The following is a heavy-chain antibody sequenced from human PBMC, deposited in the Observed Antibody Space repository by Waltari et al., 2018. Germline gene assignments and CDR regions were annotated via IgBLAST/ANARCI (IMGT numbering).Heavy chain of an antibody. CDR2: IYGSGST. CDR3: ARGLSQYGATTGFDY. Sequence: QVQLQESGPGLVKPSGTLSLTCVVSGDSINNNPWWSWVRQAPGKGLEWIGQIYGSGSTIYNPSVKSRVTISADNSKNQFSLTLKSVTAADTALYFCARGLSQYGATTGFDYWGQGTRVSVSS. V-gene: IGHV4-4*02. J-gene: IGHJ4*02. D-gene: IGHD3-9*01. CDR1: GDSINNNPW.